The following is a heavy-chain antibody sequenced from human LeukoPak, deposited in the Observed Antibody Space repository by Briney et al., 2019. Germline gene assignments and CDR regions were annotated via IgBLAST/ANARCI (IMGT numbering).Heavy chain of an antibody. CDR2: ISSSSSYI. J-gene: IGHJ3*02. CDR1: GFTFSSYS. D-gene: IGHD2-8*01. Sequence: PGGSLRLSCAASGFTFSSYSMNWVRQAPGKGLEWVSSISSSSSYIYYADSVKGRFTISRDNAKNSLYLQMNSLRAEDTAVYYCARDEKLIGMGSDIWGQGTMVTVSS. CDR3: ARDEKLIGMGSDI. V-gene: IGHV3-21*01.